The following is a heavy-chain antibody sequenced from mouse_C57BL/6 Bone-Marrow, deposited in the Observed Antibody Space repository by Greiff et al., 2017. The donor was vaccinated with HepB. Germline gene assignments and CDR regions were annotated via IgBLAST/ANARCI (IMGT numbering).Heavy chain of an antibody. V-gene: IGHV2-5*01. Sequence: VQLQQSGPGLVQPSQSLSITCTVSGFSLTSYGVHWVRQSPGKGLEWLGVIWRGGSTDYNAAFMSRLSITKDNSKSQVFFKMNSLQADDTAIYYCAKNYGNYEGHSGFAYWGQGTLVTVSA. D-gene: IGHD2-1*01. CDR2: IWRGGST. CDR1: GFSLTSYG. J-gene: IGHJ3*01. CDR3: AKNYGNYEGHSGFAY.